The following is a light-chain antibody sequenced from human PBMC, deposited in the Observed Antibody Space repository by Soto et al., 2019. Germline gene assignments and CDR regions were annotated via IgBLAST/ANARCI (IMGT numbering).Light chain of an antibody. CDR2: GAS. J-gene: IGKJ1*01. CDR3: QQYNNWLWT. Sequence: EIVMTQSPATLSVSPWERATLSCRASQRGSSNLAWYQQKPGQAPRLLIEGASTRATGIPARVSGRGSGTELTLTISSLQYEDFAVYYCQQYNNWLWTFGQGTKVDIK. V-gene: IGKV3-15*01. CDR1: QRGSSN.